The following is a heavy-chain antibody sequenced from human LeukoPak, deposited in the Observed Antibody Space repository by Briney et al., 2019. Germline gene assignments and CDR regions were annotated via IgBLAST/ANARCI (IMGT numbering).Heavy chain of an antibody. Sequence: PSETLSLTCTVSGGSISSSSYYWGWIRQPPGKGLEWIGSIYYSGSTYYNPSLKSRVTISVDTSKNQFSLKLSSVTAADTAVYYCARHERRSSSRSRFDPWGQGTLVTVSS. V-gene: IGHV4-39*01. CDR3: ARHERRSSSRSRFDP. D-gene: IGHD6-13*01. CDR1: GGSISSSSYY. J-gene: IGHJ5*02. CDR2: IYYSGST.